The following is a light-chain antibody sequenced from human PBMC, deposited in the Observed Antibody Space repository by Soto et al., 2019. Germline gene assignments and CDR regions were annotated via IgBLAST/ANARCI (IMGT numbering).Light chain of an antibody. Sequence: DIQMTKSPSALSASVGDRITITCRASQSIGTWLAWYQRKPGKAPKLLIYKASTLQSGVPSRFSGSGSGTQFTLTISSLQPDDFATYYCQQYDKYAWTFGQGTKVDI. CDR3: QQYDKYAWT. CDR2: KAS. J-gene: IGKJ1*01. V-gene: IGKV1-5*03. CDR1: QSIGTW.